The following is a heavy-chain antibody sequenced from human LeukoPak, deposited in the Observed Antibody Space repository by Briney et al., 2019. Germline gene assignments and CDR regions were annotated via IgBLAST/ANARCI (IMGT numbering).Heavy chain of an antibody. D-gene: IGHD2-2*02. CDR1: GGTFSSYA. Sequence: SVKVSCKASGGTFSSYAISWVRQAPGQGLEWMGGIIPIFGTANYAQKFQGRVTITADESTSTAYMELSSLRSEDTAVYYCARDRIVVVPAAIKGRGAFDIWGQGTMVTVSS. J-gene: IGHJ3*02. CDR3: ARDRIVVVPAAIKGRGAFDI. V-gene: IGHV1-69*13. CDR2: IIPIFGTA.